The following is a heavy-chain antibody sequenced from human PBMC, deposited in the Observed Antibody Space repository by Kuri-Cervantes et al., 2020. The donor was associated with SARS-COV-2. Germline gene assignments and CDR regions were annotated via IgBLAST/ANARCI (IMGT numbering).Heavy chain of an antibody. Sequence: GGSLRLSCAASGFTFSNAWMNWVRQAPGKGLEWVGRIKSKTDGGTTDYAAPVKGRFTISRDDSKNTLYLQMNSLRAEDTAVYYCAKDLGGYVGYWGQGTLVTVSS. V-gene: IGHV3-15*07. CDR3: AKDLGGYVGY. CDR2: IKSKTDGGTT. D-gene: IGHD3-22*01. J-gene: IGHJ4*02. CDR1: GFTFSNAW.